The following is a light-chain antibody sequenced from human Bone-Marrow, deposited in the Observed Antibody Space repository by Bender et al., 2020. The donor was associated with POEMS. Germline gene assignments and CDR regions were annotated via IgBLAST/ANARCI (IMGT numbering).Light chain of an antibody. CDR3: VAWDASLNGWV. V-gene: IGLV1-44*01. Sequence: QSVLTQPPSTSGTPGQRVTIPCSGSSSNIGSNSVYWYQQLPGAAPKLLIYTNNERPSGVPDRFSGSKSGTSASLAITGLQSDDEAIYFCVAWDASLNGWVFGGGTKLTVL. J-gene: IGLJ3*02. CDR1: SSNIGSNS. CDR2: TNN.